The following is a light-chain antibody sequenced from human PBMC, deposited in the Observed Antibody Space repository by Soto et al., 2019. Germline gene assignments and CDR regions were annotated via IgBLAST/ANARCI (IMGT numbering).Light chain of an antibody. CDR2: GAS. CDR1: QSVDSRF. CDR3: QQYDSSVT. J-gene: IGKJ1*01. V-gene: IGKV3-20*01. Sequence: EIVLTQSPGSLSLSPGERATLSCRASQSVDSRFFAWYQQRPGQAPRLLIYGASRRATGIPDRFTGSGSGTDFTLTISGLEPEDFALYYCQQYDSSVTFGLGNKVEIK.